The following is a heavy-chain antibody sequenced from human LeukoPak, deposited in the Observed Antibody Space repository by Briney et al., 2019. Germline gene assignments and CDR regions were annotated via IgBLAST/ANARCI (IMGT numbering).Heavy chain of an antibody. CDR2: IYSGGTT. CDR3: ARGNGHMISDY. J-gene: IGHJ4*02. Sequence: GGSLRLSCAASGFTVSTNCMTWVRQAPGKGLEWVSTIYSGGTTYYADSVMGRFTISRHNSRNTLYLQMNSLRAEDTAVYYCARGNGHMISDYWGQGTLVTVSS. V-gene: IGHV3-53*04. D-gene: IGHD2-8*01. CDR1: GFTVSTNC.